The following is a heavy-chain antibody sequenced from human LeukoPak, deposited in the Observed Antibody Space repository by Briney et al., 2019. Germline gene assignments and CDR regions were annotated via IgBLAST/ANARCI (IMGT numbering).Heavy chain of an antibody. V-gene: IGHV3-23*01. CDR1: GFTFSSYW. D-gene: IGHD2-15*01. CDR2: ISGSGGST. J-gene: IGHJ5*02. CDR3: AKDHFVVVVAAQGS. Sequence: PGGSLRLSCAASGFTFSSYWMSWVRQAPGKGLEWVSAISGSGGSTYYADSVKGRFTISRDNSKNTLYLQMNSLRAEDTAVYYCAKDHFVVVVAAQGSWGRGPLVTVSS.